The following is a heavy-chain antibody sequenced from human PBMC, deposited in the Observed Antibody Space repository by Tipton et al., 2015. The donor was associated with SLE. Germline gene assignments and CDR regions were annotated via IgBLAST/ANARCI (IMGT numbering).Heavy chain of an antibody. V-gene: IGHV4-59*01. CDR1: GGSITAYY. D-gene: IGHD1-1*01. J-gene: IGHJ5*02. Sequence: TLSLTCAVYGGSITAYYCSWIRQSPGRGLEWIGYIDYSGSTNYNPSLKSRVTISVDTSKNQFSLNLRSVTAADTAVYYCARDLNWDDVGNWFDPWGQGTLVTVSS. CDR3: ARDLNWDDVGNWFDP. CDR2: IDYSGST.